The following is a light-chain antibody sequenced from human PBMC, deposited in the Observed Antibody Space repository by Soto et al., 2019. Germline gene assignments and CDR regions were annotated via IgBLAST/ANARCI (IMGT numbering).Light chain of an antibody. CDR1: QGISSL. J-gene: IGKJ1*01. Sequence: DIQMTQSPSSLSASVGDRVTLTCRASQGISSLLNWYQQKPGKAPKLLIYDASNLDTGVPSRFSGSGSATDFTFTIISLQPEDIATYYCQQYDNLPRTFGQGTKVEIK. CDR2: DAS. V-gene: IGKV1-33*01. CDR3: QQYDNLPRT.